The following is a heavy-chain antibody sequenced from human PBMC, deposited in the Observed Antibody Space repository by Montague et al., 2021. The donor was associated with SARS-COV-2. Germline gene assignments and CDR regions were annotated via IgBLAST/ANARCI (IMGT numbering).Heavy chain of an antibody. V-gene: IGHV4-39*01. J-gene: IGHJ2*01. Sequence: SETLSLTCIVSGGSTSSRTYYWGWIRQPPGKGLEWIGSIFYDGSTYYNPSLKSRVTISVDTSKNQFSLNLGSVTAADTAVYYCARHGPNDYYHSRYFDLWGRGTLVTVSS. CDR3: ARHGPNDYYHSRYFDL. D-gene: IGHD3-10*01. CDR1: GGSTSSRTYY. CDR2: IFYDGST.